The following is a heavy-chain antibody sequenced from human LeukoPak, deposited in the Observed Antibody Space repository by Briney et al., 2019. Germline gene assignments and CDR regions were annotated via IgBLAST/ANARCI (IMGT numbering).Heavy chain of an antibody. CDR1: GYSFTSYW. CDR2: IYPGDSDT. V-gene: IGHV5-51*01. J-gene: IGHJ5*02. D-gene: IGHD2-2*01. Sequence: GESLKISCQGSGYSFTSYWIGWVRQMPGKGLEWMGIIYPGDSDTRYSPSFQGQVTMSADKSISTAYLQWSSLKASDTAMYYCARGWYCSTTNCLKDLYNWFDPWGQGTLVTVSS. CDR3: ARGWYCSTTNCLKDLYNWFDP.